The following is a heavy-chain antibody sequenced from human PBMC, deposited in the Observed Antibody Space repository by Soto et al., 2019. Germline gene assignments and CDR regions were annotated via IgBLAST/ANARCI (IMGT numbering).Heavy chain of an antibody. J-gene: IGHJ4*02. CDR3: ARALSSYYCSGGSCYSGGFDY. V-gene: IGHV4-34*01. CDR2: INHSGST. CDR1: GGSFSGYY. Sequence: SETLSLTCAVYGGSFSGYYWSWIRQPPGKGLEWIGEINHSGSTNYNPSLKSRVTISVDTSKNQFSLKLSSVTAADTAVYYCARALSSYYCSGGSCYSGGFDYWGQGTLVTVSS. D-gene: IGHD2-15*01.